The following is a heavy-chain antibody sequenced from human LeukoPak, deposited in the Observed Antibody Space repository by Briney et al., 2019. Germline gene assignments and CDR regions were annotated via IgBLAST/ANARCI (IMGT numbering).Heavy chain of an antibody. D-gene: IGHD4-17*01. V-gene: IGHV3-23*01. CDR2: ISGSGGRT. CDR1: GLTFSNYA. CDR3: AKARNGDPPYYFDY. J-gene: IGHJ4*02. Sequence: GGSLRLSCAASGLTFSNYAMSWVRQAPGKGLEWVSAISGSGGRTYDADSVKGRFTISRDNSMNTLYLQMNSLRAEDTAVYYCAKARNGDPPYYFDYWGQGTLVTVSS.